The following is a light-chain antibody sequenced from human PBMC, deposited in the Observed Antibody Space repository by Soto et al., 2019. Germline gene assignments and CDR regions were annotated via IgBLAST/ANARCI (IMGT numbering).Light chain of an antibody. J-gene: IGLJ1*01. CDR2: NVN. V-gene: IGLV2-14*03. Sequence: QSALTHPASVSGSPGQSITNSCTGTSSDIGGYNFVSWYQQHPGKAPKLMIYNVNNRPSGFSSRFAGSKSGNTASLTISGLQAEDEADYYCSSYAGSNTFVFGTGTKLTVL. CDR1: SSDIGGYNF. CDR3: SSYAGSNTFV.